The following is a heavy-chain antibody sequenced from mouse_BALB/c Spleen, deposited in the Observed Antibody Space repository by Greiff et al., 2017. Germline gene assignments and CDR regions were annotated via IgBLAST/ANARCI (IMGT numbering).Heavy chain of an antibody. Sequence: EVKLMESGGGLVKPGGSLKLSCAASGFTFSSYTMSWVRQTPEKRLEWVATISSGGSYTYYPDSVKGRFTISRDNAKNTLYLQMSSLKSEDTAMYYCTREVTGTGYFDYWGQGTTLTVSS. V-gene: IGHV5-6-4*01. J-gene: IGHJ2*01. CDR2: ISSGGSYT. CDR1: GFTFSSYT. CDR3: TREVTGTGYFDY. D-gene: IGHD4-1*01.